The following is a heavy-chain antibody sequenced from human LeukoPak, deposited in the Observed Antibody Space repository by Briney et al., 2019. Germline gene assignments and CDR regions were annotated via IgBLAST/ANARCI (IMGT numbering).Heavy chain of an antibody. CDR3: ATIPCARQLPSYFDY. Sequence: PSETLSLICSVSGGSISGSCWSWIRQSPAMGLEWIGYITHNGTTRFNPSLHSRATLSIDTSKNQFSLNLRSVTAADTAIYYCATIPCARQLPSYFDYWGQGNLVTVSS. D-gene: IGHD5-18*01. CDR2: ITHNGTT. CDR1: GGSISGSC. V-gene: IGHV4-59*01. J-gene: IGHJ4*02.